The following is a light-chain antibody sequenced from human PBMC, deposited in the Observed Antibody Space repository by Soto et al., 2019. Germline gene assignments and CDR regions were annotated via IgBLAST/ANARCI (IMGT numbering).Light chain of an antibody. J-gene: IGKJ1*01. V-gene: IGKV1-27*01. CDR1: QGISNY. Sequence: DIQMAQSPSSLSASVGDRVTITCRASQGISNYLACYQQKPGKVPKLLIYAASTLQSGVPSRFSGSGSGTDFTLTTISLQPEDVATDDCQKYNSAPWTFGQGTKVEIK. CDR2: AAS. CDR3: QKYNSAPWT.